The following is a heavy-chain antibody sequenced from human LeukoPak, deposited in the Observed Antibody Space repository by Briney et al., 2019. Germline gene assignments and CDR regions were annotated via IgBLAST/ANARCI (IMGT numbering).Heavy chain of an antibody. J-gene: IGHJ3*02. Sequence: GGSLRLSCAASGFTFSSYGMSWVRQAPGKGLEWVSGISVSGDSTYYADSVKGRFTISRDNSKNTLYLQMNSLRAEDTAVYYCAKSMIRGVNDAFDIWDRGTMVTVSS. CDR1: GFTFSSYG. CDR3: AKSMIRGVNDAFDI. V-gene: IGHV3-23*01. CDR2: ISVSGDST. D-gene: IGHD3-10*01.